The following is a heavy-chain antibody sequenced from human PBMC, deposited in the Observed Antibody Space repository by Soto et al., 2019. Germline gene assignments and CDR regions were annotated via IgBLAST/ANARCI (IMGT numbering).Heavy chain of an antibody. Sequence: PSLTCTVSGGSIISGYWSWIRQPPGKGLEWIGYISYSGNTNYNPSLKSRVTMSVDTPKNQFSLRLSSVTTADTAVYYCAGLRGYAGSPIDYRGQGTLV. J-gene: IGHJ4*02. CDR3: AGLRGYAGSPIDY. CDR1: GGSIISGY. D-gene: IGHD2-15*01. CDR2: ISYSGNT. V-gene: IGHV4-59*01.